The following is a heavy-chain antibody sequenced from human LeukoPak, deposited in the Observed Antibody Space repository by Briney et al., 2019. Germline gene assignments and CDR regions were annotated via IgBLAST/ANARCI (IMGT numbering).Heavy chain of an antibody. CDR2: ISYDGRNK. CDR1: GFTLSSYG. D-gene: IGHD3-10*01. V-gene: IGHV3-30*18. Sequence: PGGSLRLSCAASGFTLSSYGMHWVRQAPGKGLEWVAVISYDGRNKYYAASVKGRFTIFRENSKNTLYLQMNSMRAEDTAVYYCAKDEAGGFDYWGQGTLVTVSS. J-gene: IGHJ4*02. CDR3: AKDEAGGFDY.